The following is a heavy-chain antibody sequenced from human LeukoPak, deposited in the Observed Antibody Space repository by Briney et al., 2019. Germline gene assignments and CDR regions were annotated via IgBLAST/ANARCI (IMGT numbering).Heavy chain of an antibody. CDR1: GFTFSSYS. Sequence: GGSLRLSCAASGFTFSSYSMNWVRQAPGKGLEWVSSISSSSSSYIYYADSVKGRFTTSRDNAKNSLYLQMNSLRAEDTAVYYCARGLSGSRDWFDPWGQGTLVTVSS. CDR3: ARGLSGSRDWFDP. D-gene: IGHD3-10*01. J-gene: IGHJ5*02. V-gene: IGHV3-21*01. CDR2: ISSSSSSYI.